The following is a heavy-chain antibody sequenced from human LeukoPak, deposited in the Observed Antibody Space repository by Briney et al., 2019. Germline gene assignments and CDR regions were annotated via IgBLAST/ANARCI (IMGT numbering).Heavy chain of an antibody. Sequence: GGSLRLSCAASGFTFSSYAMHWVRQAPGKGLEYVSAISSNGGSTYYANSVKGRFTISRDNSKNTLYLQMGSLRAEDTAVYYCATGDDVKTYYDFWSGYPRTDAFDIWGQGTMVTVSS. CDR2: ISSNGGST. D-gene: IGHD3-3*01. CDR3: ATGDDVKTYYDFWSGYPRTDAFDI. V-gene: IGHV3-64*01. J-gene: IGHJ3*02. CDR1: GFTFSSYA.